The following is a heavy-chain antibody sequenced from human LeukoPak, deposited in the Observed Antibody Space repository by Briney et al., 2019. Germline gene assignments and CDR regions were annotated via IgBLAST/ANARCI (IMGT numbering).Heavy chain of an antibody. CDR3: AKGGGTGYSSSWFSN. CDR2: ISFDESNK. CDR1: GFTFSSYA. D-gene: IGHD6-13*01. J-gene: IGHJ4*02. Sequence: GGSLRLSCAASGFTFSSYAMHWVRQAPGKGLEWVAVISFDESNKFYADSVKGRFTISRDNSKNTLYLQMNSLRPEDTAVYYCAKGGGTGYSSSWFSNWGQGTLVTVSS. V-gene: IGHV3-30*04.